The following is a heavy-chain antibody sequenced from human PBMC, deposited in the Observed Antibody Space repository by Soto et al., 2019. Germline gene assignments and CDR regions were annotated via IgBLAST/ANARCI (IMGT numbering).Heavy chain of an antibody. J-gene: IGHJ6*02. Sequence: QVQLQESGPGLVKPSQTLSLTCTVSGGSISSGGYYWSWIRQPPGKGLEWIGYIYYSGSTYYNPSLKSRVTISVDTSKNQFSLKLSSVTAADTAVYYCARAYDYGVDNYYYGMDVWGQGTTVTVSS. CDR2: IYYSGST. V-gene: IGHV4-31*03. D-gene: IGHD4-17*01. CDR3: ARAYDYGVDNYYYGMDV. CDR1: GGSISSGGYY.